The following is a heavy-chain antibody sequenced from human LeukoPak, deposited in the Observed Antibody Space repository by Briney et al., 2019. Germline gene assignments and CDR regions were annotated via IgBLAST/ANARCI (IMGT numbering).Heavy chain of an antibody. CDR2: IRSDGGKK. J-gene: IGHJ4*02. Sequence: PGGSLRLSCEASGFTFNTYGMHWVRQAPRKGLEWVAFIRSDGGKKDYADSVRGRFTISRDNSKNTVYMQMDSLRPEDTALYYCAKDHARELWDFDYWGQGSLVTVSS. D-gene: IGHD3-16*01. CDR1: GFTFNTYG. CDR3: AKDHARELWDFDY. V-gene: IGHV3-30*02.